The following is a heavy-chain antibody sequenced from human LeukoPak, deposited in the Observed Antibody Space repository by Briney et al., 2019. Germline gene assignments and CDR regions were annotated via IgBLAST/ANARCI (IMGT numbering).Heavy chain of an antibody. CDR2: IYYSGST. V-gene: IGHV4-39*07. J-gene: IGHJ3*02. CDR1: GGSISSSSYY. D-gene: IGHD3-22*01. CDR3: ARVGVYYYDSSGYHGPCAFDI. Sequence: PSETLSLTCTVSGGSISSSSYYWGWIRQPPGKGLEWIGSIYYSGSTYYNPSLKSRVTISVDTSKNQFSLKLSSVTAADTAVYYCARVGVYYYDSSGYHGPCAFDIWGQGTMVTVSS.